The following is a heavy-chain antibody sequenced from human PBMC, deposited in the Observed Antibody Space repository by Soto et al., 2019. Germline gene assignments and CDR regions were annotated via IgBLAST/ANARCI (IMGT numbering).Heavy chain of an antibody. CDR1: GGSFSGYY. CDR3: ARESHDILTGPPWVWYFDH. CDR2: INDRGSI. Sequence: QVQLQQWGAGPLRPLETLSLTCGVSGGSFSGYYWAWIRQSPGKGLEGIGEINDRGSINYNPSLKSGVIISVDTSKTHYSLKLRSVTAADRAVYYCARESHDILTGPPWVWYFDHWGRGTLVTVSS. J-gene: IGHJ2*01. D-gene: IGHD3-9*01. V-gene: IGHV4-34*01.